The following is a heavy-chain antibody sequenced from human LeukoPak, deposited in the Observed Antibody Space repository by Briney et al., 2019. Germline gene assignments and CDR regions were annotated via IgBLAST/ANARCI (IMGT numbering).Heavy chain of an antibody. J-gene: IGHJ4*02. CDR3: AKTLLPIAVAGTYFDY. CDR1: GFTFSSYA. Sequence: QPGGSPRLSCAASGFTFSSYAMSWVRQAPGKGLEWVSAISGSGGSTYYADSVKVRFTISRDNSKNTLYLQMNSLRAEDTAVYYCAKTLLPIAVAGTYFDYWGQGTLVTVSS. CDR2: ISGSGGST. V-gene: IGHV3-23*01. D-gene: IGHD6-19*01.